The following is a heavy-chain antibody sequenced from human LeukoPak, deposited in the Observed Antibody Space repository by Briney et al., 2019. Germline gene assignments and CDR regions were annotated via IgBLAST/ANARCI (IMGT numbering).Heavy chain of an antibody. CDR1: GFTFNSYW. V-gene: IGHV3-74*01. J-gene: IGHJ4*02. D-gene: IGHD1-26*01. CDR3: AREGSVVGATYFDY. Sequence: GGSLRLSCAASGFTFNSYWMHWVRQAPGKGLVWVSRINSDGSSTSYADSVKGRFTISRDNAKNTLYLQMNSLRAEDTAVYYCAREGSVVGATYFDYWGQGTLVTVSS. CDR2: INSDGSST.